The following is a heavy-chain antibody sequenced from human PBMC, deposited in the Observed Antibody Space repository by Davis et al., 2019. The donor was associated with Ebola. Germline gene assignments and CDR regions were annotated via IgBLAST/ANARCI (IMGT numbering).Heavy chain of an antibody. J-gene: IGHJ4*02. V-gene: IGHV3-23*01. D-gene: IGHD3-22*01. CDR1: GFTFSSYA. CDR2: ISGSGGST. CDR3: AREQGGYYFDY. Sequence: PGGSLRLSCAASGFTFSSYAMNWVRQAPGKGLEWVSAISGSGGSTYYADSVKGRFTISRDNSKNTLSLQMNSLRAEDTAIYYCAREQGGYYFDYWGQGTLVTVSS.